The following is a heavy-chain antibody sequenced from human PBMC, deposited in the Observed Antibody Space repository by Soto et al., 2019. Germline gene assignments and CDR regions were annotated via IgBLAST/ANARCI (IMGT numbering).Heavy chain of an antibody. CDR2: IVPMLGTP. D-gene: IGHD1-26*01. V-gene: IGHV1-69*01. CDR1: GGTFDNFI. Sequence: QVQLVQSGAEVKEPGSSVRVSCKASGGTFDNFIMNWVRQTPGQGLEWMGGIVPMLGTPTYAEKFKGRVTIYAPGKTSTMYMEVTSIRSEDTAIYYCARNGTYSSSLSQYSGMDVWGQGTTVTVSS. J-gene: IGHJ6*02. CDR3: ARNGTYSSSLSQYSGMDV.